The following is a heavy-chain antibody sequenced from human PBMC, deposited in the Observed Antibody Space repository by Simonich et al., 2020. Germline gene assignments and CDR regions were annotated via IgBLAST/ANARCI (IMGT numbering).Heavy chain of an antibody. V-gene: IGHV1-2*02. Sequence: QVQLVQSGAEVQKPGASVKVSCKASGYTITGYYMQWVRQAPGQGLECRRWINPNKGGTNYAQKLQGRVTMTRDTSISTAYMGLSRLRSDDTAVYYCARVRFEAFDIWGQGTMVTVSS. CDR3: ARVRFEAFDI. J-gene: IGHJ3*02. CDR2: INPNKGGT. CDR1: GYTITGYY.